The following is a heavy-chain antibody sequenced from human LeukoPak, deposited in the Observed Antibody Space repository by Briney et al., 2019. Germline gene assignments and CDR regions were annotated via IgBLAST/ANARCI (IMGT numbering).Heavy chain of an antibody. CDR1: GFTFSSYS. CDR3: ARAYTISRAFDI. Sequence: GGSLRLYCAASGFTFSSYSMNWVRQAPGKGLEWVSSISSSSSYIYYADSVKGRFTISRDNAKNSLYLQMNSLRAEDTAVYYCARAYTISRAFDIWGQGTMVTVSS. J-gene: IGHJ3*02. D-gene: IGHD3-9*01. V-gene: IGHV3-21*01. CDR2: ISSSSSYI.